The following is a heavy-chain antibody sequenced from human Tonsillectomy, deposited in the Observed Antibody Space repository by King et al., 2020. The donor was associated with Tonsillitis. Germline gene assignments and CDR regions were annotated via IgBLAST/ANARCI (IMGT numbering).Heavy chain of an antibody. Sequence: QLQESGPGLVKPSETLSLTCTVSGGSISRSTYYWGWIRQSPGKGLEWIGSIDYSGSTSYNPSLKSQVTIVVDTSKNQFSVRLSSVTAADTAVYYCATVLADSSGYYYWDYWGQGILVTVPS. D-gene: IGHD3-22*01. CDR2: IDYSGST. CDR1: GGSISRSTYY. J-gene: IGHJ4*02. CDR3: ATVLADSSGYYYWDY. V-gene: IGHV4-39*01.